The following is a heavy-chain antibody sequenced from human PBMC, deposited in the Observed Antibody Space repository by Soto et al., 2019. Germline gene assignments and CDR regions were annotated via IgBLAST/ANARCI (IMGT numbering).Heavy chain of an antibody. V-gene: IGHV3-23*01. CDR3: ATVHNPSRSFDY. CDR2: TGISGRTT. Sequence: EVQLLDSGGGLVQPGESLRLSCAASGFSVNTYAMSWVRQAPGKGLEWVSTTGISGRTTYYADSVKGRFTVSRDDSKNTLDLQMSSPRAEDTAVYDAATVHNPSRSFDYWGQGTLVTVSS. D-gene: IGHD1-20*01. CDR1: GFSVNTYA. J-gene: IGHJ4*02.